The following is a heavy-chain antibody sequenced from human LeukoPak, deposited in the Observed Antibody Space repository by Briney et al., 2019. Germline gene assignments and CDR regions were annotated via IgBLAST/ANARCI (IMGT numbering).Heavy chain of an antibody. Sequence: GGSLRLSCAASGFTFSSYWMSWVRQAPGKGLEWVANIKQDGSEKYYVDSVKGRFTISRDNAKNSLYLQMNSLRAEDTAVYYCARENTETYYYYYYMDVWGKGTTVTISS. D-gene: IGHD1-14*01. V-gene: IGHV3-7*01. CDR3: ARENTETYYYYYYMDV. CDR1: GFTFSSYW. CDR2: IKQDGSEK. J-gene: IGHJ6*03.